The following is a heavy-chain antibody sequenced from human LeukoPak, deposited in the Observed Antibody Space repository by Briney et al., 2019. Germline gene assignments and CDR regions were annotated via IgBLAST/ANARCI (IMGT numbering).Heavy chain of an antibody. CDR2: IKQDGSEK. Sequence: GGSLRLSCAASGFTFSSYWMTWVRQAPGKGLEWLANIKQDGSEKNYGDSVKGRFTISRDNAENSLYLQMNCLRAEDTAVYYCARDAGNSGYDLLDFWGQGTLVTVS. CDR3: ARDAGNSGYDLLDF. J-gene: IGHJ4*02. D-gene: IGHD5-12*01. V-gene: IGHV3-7*01. CDR1: GFTFSSYW.